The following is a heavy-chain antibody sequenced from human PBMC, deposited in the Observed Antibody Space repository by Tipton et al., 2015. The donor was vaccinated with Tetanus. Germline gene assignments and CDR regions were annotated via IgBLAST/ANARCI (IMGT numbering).Heavy chain of an antibody. CDR1: GVTVSGNY. J-gene: IGHJ6*03. CDR2: IYTGGSA. D-gene: IGHD6-19*01. Sequence: SLRLSCAASGVTVSGNYMSWVRQAPGKGLEWVSVIYTGGSADYTDSVKGRFTISRDNAKNSFYLQMNSLRVEDTAVYYCARDRGEQWTNFYYMDVWGKGRMVIVSS. V-gene: IGHV3-53*01. CDR3: ARDRGEQWTNFYYMDV.